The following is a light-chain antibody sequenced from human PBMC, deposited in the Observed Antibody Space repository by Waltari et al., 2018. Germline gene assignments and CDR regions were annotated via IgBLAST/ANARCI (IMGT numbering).Light chain of an antibody. J-gene: IGKJ1*01. V-gene: IGKV3-20*01. Sequence: EIVLTQSPGTLSLSPGERATLSCTASQSVSNNYLAWYQQKPGQAPRLLIYGASSRATGIPDRFSGSGSGTDFTLTISRLEPEDFAVYYCQQYGGSPPQTFGQGTKVEIK. CDR2: GAS. CDR3: QQYGGSPPQT. CDR1: QSVSNNY.